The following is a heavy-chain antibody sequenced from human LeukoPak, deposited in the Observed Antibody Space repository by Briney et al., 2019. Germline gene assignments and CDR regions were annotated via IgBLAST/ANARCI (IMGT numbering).Heavy chain of an antibody. CDR2: IYYNGNT. D-gene: IGHD3-10*01. CDR1: GGSISSSSYY. V-gene: IGHV4-39*01. J-gene: IGHJ5*02. CDR3: ARQHLSGAPRYRTGSYYLNWFDP. Sequence: SGTLSLTCTVSGGSISSSSYYWGWIRQPPGKGLEWIGTIYYNGNTYYNPSLKSRVTISADTSKNQFSLKLSSAAAADTAVYYCARQHLSGAPRYRTGSYYLNWFDPWGQGTLVTVSS.